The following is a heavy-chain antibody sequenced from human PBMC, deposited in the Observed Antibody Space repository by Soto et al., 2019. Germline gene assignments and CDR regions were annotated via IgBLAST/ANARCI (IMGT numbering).Heavy chain of an antibody. Sequence: SETLSLTCTVSGGSISSGGYYWSWIRQHPGKGLEWIGDIYYSGSTTYNPSLKSRVTISVDTSKNQFSLKLSSVTAADTAVYYCARVSLGRTPFDIWGQGTTVTVSS. D-gene: IGHD7-27*01. CDR3: ARVSLGRTPFDI. CDR1: GGSISSGGYY. V-gene: IGHV4-31*03. J-gene: IGHJ3*02. CDR2: IYYSGST.